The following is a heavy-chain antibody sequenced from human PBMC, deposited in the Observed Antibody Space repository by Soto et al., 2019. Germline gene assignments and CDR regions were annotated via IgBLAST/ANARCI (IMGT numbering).Heavy chain of an antibody. Sequence: SETLSLTCTVSGGSVTSDEDYWTWIRQSPGKGLEWIGYISNSGSTGYNPSLKTRLSMSVDRSKNQFTLRLTSVTAADAAVYFCATESGSTYGYFDHWGQGTQVTVSS. V-gene: IGHV4-30-4*01. D-gene: IGHD5-18*01. CDR1: GGSVTSDEDY. J-gene: IGHJ4*02. CDR2: ISNSGST. CDR3: ATESGSTYGYFDH.